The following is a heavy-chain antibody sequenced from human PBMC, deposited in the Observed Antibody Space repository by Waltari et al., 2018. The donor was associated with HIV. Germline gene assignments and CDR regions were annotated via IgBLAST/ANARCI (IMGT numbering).Heavy chain of an antibody. CDR2: KNPTSGKP. CDR3: ARGTDLRYYYDSSANWFDP. J-gene: IGHJ5*02. CDR1: GYTFTSYD. D-gene: IGHD3-22*01. V-gene: IGHV1-8*01. Sequence: QVQLVQSGAEVKKPGASVKVSCKASGYTFTSYDINWVRQATGQGLEWMGCKNPTSGKPGDAQKFPVRVTMTRNSSIRTGYMELGSLRSEDTAVYYLARGTDLRYYYDSSANWFDPWGQGTLVTVSS.